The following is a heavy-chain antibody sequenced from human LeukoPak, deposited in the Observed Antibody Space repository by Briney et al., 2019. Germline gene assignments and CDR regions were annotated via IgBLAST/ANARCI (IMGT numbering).Heavy chain of an antibody. J-gene: IGHJ3*02. CDR2: INPSVGRT. V-gene: IGHV1-46*01. CDR1: GYTFSRYY. Sequence: ASVKVSCKASGYTFSRYYMHWVRQVPGQGFEWLGIINPSVGRTSYAQKFQDRINMTRDTSTSTVYMELSSLRSEDTALYYCARESRPQTPVISGYRAAFYMWGQGTMVTVSS. CDR3: ARESRPQTPVISGYRAAFYM. D-gene: IGHD5-12*01.